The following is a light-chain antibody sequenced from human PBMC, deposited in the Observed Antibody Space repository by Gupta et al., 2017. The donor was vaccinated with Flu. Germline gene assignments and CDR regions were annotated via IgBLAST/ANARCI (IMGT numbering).Light chain of an antibody. CDR3: QSSDTSRTAWV. CDR1: TCNCGGDYN. CDR2: YKG. V-gene: IGLV1-40*03. J-gene: IGLJ3*02. Sequence: TISWRGSTCNCGGDYNSHWYPLLPATDPQLLLFYKGNRPSGGPDRSSGSRYGGTTSLATSGVQAEEEGDDYCQSSDTSRTAWVFGGGTKLTVL.